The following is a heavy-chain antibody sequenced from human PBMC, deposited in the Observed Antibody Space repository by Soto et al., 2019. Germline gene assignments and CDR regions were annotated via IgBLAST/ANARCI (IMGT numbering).Heavy chain of an antibody. V-gene: IGHV4-34*01. Sequence: SETLSLTCAVYGGSFSGYYWSWIRQPPGKGLEWIGEINHSGSTNYNPSLKSRVTISVDTSKNQFSLKLSSVTAADTAVYYCARGLRIAARRPDYYYYYMDVWGKGTTVTVSS. CDR2: INHSGST. J-gene: IGHJ6*03. D-gene: IGHD6-6*01. CDR3: ARGLRIAARRPDYYYYYMDV. CDR1: GGSFSGYY.